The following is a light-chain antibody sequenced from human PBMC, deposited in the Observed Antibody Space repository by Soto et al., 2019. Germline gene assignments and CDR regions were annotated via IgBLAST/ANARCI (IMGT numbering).Light chain of an antibody. CDR1: GGFITNNY. V-gene: IGLV6-57*02. CDR3: QSYDFDNHVV. Sequence: NFMLTQPHSVSGSPGETVTISCTASGGFITNNYVQWYQQRPGSAPTTVIYEDKQRPSWVPDRFSASFHTSSNSASLSISGLKAEDEADYYCQSYDFDNHVVFGGGTQLTVL. CDR2: EDK. J-gene: IGLJ7*01.